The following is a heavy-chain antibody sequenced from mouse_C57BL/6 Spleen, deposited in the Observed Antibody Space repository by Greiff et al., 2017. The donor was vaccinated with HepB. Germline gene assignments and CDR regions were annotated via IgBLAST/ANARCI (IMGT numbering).Heavy chain of an antibody. CDR1: GYTFTSYG. CDR3: APLGPYGYVPFDY. Sequence: QVQLKQSGAELARPGASVKLSCKASGYTFTSYGISWVKQRTGQGLEWIGEIYPRSGNTYYNEKFKGKATLTADKSSSTAYMELRSLTSEDSAVYFCAPLGPYGYVPFDYWGQGTTLTVSS. J-gene: IGHJ2*01. CDR2: IYPRSGNT. V-gene: IGHV1-81*01. D-gene: IGHD2-2*01.